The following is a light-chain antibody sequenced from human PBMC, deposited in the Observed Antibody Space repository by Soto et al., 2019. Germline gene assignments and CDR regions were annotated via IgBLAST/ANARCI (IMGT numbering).Light chain of an antibody. Sequence: QSALTQPASVSGSPGQSITISCTGTSSDIGAYNYVSWYQQHPGKAPKLMIYDVNIRPSGVSNRFSGSKSGNTASLTISGLRAEDEADYYCTSWTTSTTMIFGGGTKLTVL. CDR3: TSWTTSTTMI. CDR2: DVN. V-gene: IGLV2-14*03. J-gene: IGLJ2*01. CDR1: SSDIGAYNY.